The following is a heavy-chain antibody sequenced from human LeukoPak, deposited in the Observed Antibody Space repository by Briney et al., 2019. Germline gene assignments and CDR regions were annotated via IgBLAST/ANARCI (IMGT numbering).Heavy chain of an antibody. J-gene: IGHJ6*02. D-gene: IGHD5-18*01. CDR3: TRGAIHLWLYSGRDV. V-gene: IGHV3-49*04. CDR1: GFTFGDHA. CDR2: IRSKAYGGTK. Sequence: GGSLRLSCTAFGFTFGDHAMSWVRQAPGKGLEWVGFIRSKAYGGTKEYAASVKGRLTISREDSISIAYLQMNSLKTEDTSVYFCTRGAIHLWLYSGRDVWGQGTTVIVSS.